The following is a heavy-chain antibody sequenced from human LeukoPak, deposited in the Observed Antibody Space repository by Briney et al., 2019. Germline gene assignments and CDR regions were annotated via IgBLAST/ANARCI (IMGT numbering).Heavy chain of an antibody. CDR2: INPNSGGT. J-gene: IGHJ4*02. V-gene: IGHV1-2*02. Sequence: ASVKVSCKASGYTFTSYGISWVRQAPGQGLEWMGWINPNSGGTNYAQKFQGRVTMTRDTSISTAYMELSRLRSDDTAVYYCARGSRMITFGGVIETIDYWGQGTLVTVSS. CDR1: GYTFTSYG. CDR3: ARGSRMITFGGVIETIDY. D-gene: IGHD3-16*02.